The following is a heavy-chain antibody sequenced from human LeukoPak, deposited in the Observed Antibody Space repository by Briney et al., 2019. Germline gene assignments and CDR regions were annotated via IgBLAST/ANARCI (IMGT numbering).Heavy chain of an antibody. CDR3: ARGPGVRGLDY. Sequence: PSETLSLTCAVYGGSFSGYYWSWIRQPPGKGLEWIGEINHSGSTNYNPSLKSRVTISVDTFKNQFSLKLSSVTAADTAVYYCARGPGVRGLDYWGQGTLVTVSS. CDR2: INHSGST. D-gene: IGHD1-14*01. CDR1: GGSFSGYY. J-gene: IGHJ4*02. V-gene: IGHV4-34*01.